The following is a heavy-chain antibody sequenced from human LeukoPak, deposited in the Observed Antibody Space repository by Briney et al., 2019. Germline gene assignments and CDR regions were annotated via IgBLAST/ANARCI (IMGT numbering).Heavy chain of an antibody. CDR1: GGSFSGYY. D-gene: IGHD5-18*01. V-gene: IGHV4-34*01. CDR3: ARVGYSYGYLARGSNWFDP. J-gene: IGHJ5*02. Sequence: PSETLSLTCAVYGGSFSGYYWSWIRQPPGKGLEWIGEINHSGSTNYNPSLKSRVTISVDTSKNQFSLKLSSVTAADTAVYYCARVGYSYGYLARGSNWFDPWGQGTLVTVSS. CDR2: INHSGST.